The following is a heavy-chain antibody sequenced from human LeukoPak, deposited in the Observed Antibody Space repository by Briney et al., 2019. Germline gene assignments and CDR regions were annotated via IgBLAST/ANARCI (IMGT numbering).Heavy chain of an antibody. CDR2: ISWNSGSI. CDR1: GFTFSSHW. D-gene: IGHD6-13*01. J-gene: IGHJ2*01. Sequence: GGSLRLSCAASGFTFSSHWMHWVRQAPGKGLEWVSGISWNSGSIGYADSVKGRFTISRDNAKNSLYLQMNSLRAEDTALYYCAKDIAAAGTGWYFDLWGRGTLVTVSS. CDR3: AKDIAAAGTGWYFDL. V-gene: IGHV3-9*01.